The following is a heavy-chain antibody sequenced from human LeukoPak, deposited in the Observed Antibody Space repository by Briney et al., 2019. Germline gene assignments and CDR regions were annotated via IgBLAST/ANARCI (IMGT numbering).Heavy chain of an antibody. V-gene: IGHV4-34*01. D-gene: IGHD5-12*01. CDR1: GGSFSGYY. J-gene: IGHJ4*02. CDR3: ARSGRRAWLRLGYYFDY. Sequence: KTSETLSLTCAVYGGSFSGYYWSWIRQPPGKGLEWIGEINHSGSTNYNPSLKSRVAISVDTSKNQFSLKLSSVTAADTAVYYCARSGRRAWLRLGYYFDYWGQGTLVTVSS. CDR2: INHSGST.